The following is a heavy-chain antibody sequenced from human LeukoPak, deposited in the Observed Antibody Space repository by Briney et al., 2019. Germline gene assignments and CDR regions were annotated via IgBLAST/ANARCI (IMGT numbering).Heavy chain of an antibody. D-gene: IGHD5-24*01. J-gene: IGHJ4*02. Sequence: GESLKISCKSSGYSFTSYWIGWVRQMPGKGLEWMGIIYPGDSDNRYSPSFQGQVTISADKSIRTAYLQWSSLKASDTAMYYCARATILDSAFDYWGQGTLVTVSS. CDR1: GYSFTSYW. CDR2: IYPGDSDN. CDR3: ARATILDSAFDY. V-gene: IGHV5-51*01.